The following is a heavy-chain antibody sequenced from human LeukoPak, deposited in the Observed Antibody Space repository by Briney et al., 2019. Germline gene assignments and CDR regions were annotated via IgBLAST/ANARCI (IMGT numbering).Heavy chain of an antibody. CDR2: ISTNGGIT. Sequence: GGSLRLSCSASGFTFSTYGMHWVRQGPGKGLEQVAAISTNGGITVYADSVKGRFTISRDNSKNTLYLQMSGLRAADTAVYYCVKASEHYDSWGQGALVTVSS. CDR1: GFTFSTYG. D-gene: IGHD3-3*02. J-gene: IGHJ4*02. CDR3: VKASEHYDS. V-gene: IGHV3-64D*06.